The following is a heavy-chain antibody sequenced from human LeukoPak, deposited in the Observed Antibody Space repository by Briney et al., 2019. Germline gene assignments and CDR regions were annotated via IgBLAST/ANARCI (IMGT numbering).Heavy chain of an antibody. Sequence: ASVKVSCKASGYTFSSHAITWVRQAPGQGLEWMGWISTYNDNRNYAQKVQGRVTMTTDTSTSTAYMELKSLRADDTAVYYCARVGPHDYDNVWGNSNDYWGQGILVTVSS. CDR1: GYTFSSHA. CDR3: ARVGPHDYDNVWGNSNDY. D-gene: IGHD3-16*01. J-gene: IGHJ4*02. V-gene: IGHV1-18*01. CDR2: ISTYNDNR.